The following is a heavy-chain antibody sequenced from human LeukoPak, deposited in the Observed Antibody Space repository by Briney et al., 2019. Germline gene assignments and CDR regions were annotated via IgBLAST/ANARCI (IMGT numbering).Heavy chain of an antibody. J-gene: IGHJ6*03. CDR2: INHSGST. V-gene: IGHV4-34*01. D-gene: IGHD2-8*01. CDR3: ARGADSYCTNGVCYLYYYYYMDV. CDR1: GGSFSGYY. Sequence: SETLSLTCAVYGGSFSGYYWSWIRQTPGKGLEWIGEINHSGSTNYNPSLKNRVTISVDTSKNQFSLKLSSVTAADTAVYYCARGADSYCTNGVCYLYYYYYMDVWGKGTTVTVSS.